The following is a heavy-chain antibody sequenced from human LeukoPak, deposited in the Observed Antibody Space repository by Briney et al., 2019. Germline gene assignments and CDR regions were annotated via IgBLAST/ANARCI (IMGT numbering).Heavy chain of an antibody. J-gene: IGHJ6*03. D-gene: IGHD3-22*01. CDR3: ASLSGGGYYYYMDV. CDR1: GYTFTGYY. CDR2: INPNSGGT. V-gene: IGHV1-2*02. Sequence: ASVKVSCKASGYTFTGYYMHWVRQAPGQGLEWMGWINPNSGGTNYAQKFQGRVTMTRDTSISTAYMELSRLRSEDTAVYYCASLSGGGYYYYMDVWGKGTTVTVSS.